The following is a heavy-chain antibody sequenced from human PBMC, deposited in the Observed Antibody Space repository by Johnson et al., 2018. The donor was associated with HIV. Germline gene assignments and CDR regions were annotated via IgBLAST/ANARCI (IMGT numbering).Heavy chain of an antibody. CDR3: ARERPAYSSSSSHALDI. D-gene: IGHD6-6*01. CDR2: ISYDGSNK. V-gene: IGHV3-30*04. Sequence: QMLLVESGGGVVQPGRSLRLSCAASGFTFSSYAMHWVRQAPGKGLEWVAVISYDGSNKYYADSVKGRFTISRDSSKDTLYVQMNSLRGEDTAVYYCARERPAYSSSSSHALDIWGQGTMVTVSS. CDR1: GFTFSSYA. J-gene: IGHJ3*02.